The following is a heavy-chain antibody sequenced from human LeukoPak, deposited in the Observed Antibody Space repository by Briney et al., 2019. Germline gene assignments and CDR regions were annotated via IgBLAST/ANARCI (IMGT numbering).Heavy chain of an antibody. CDR3: ARDELLLSCYYGMDV. Sequence: GGSLRLSCAASGFTFSSYAMQWVRQAPGKGLVYVSASNGGITYYANSVEGRFTISRDNSKNTLYLQMGSLRAEDMAVYYCARDELLLSCYYGMDVWGQGTTVTVSS. V-gene: IGHV3-64*01. CDR2: SNGGIT. CDR1: GFTFSSYA. J-gene: IGHJ6*02. D-gene: IGHD2-2*01.